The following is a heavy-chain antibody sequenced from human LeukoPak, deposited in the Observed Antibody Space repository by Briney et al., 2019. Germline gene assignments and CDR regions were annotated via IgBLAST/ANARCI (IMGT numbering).Heavy chain of an antibody. CDR3: ARAGGPAVTTYYFDY. J-gene: IGHJ4*02. Sequence: ASVKVSCKASGYTFTSYDINWVRQATGRGLEWMGWMYPNSGNTGYAQKFQGRVTITRNTSISTAYMELSSLRSEDTAVYYCARAGGPAVTTYYFDYWGQGTLVTVSS. V-gene: IGHV1-8*03. CDR2: MYPNSGNT. D-gene: IGHD4-17*01. CDR1: GYTFTSYD.